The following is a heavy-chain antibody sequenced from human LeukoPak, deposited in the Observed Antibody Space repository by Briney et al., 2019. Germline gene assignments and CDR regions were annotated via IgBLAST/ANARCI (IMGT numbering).Heavy chain of an antibody. Sequence: VASVKVSCKASGYTFTSYSISWVRQAPGQGLEWMGWISAYNGNTNYAQKLQGRVTMTTDTSTSTAYVELRSLRSDDTAVYYCARVRSPPIVVVPAAIIDYWGQGTLVTVSS. CDR3: ARVRSPPIVVVPAAIIDY. J-gene: IGHJ4*02. V-gene: IGHV1-18*01. D-gene: IGHD2-2*01. CDR2: ISAYNGNT. CDR1: GYTFTSYS.